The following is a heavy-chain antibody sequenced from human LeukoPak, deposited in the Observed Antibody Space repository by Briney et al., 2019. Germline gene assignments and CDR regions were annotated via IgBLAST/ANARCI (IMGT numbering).Heavy chain of an antibody. CDR1: GGSIRSSAFY. CDR3: ARSTGAWQRYPSGYFDY. D-gene: IGHD5-12*01. V-gene: IGHV4-39*01. CDR2: IYYSRST. Sequence: SETLSLTCTVSGGSIRSSAFYWAWIRQPPGKGLEWIGSIYYSRSTYYNPSLKSRVSISVDTSRHQFSLKLTSVTAADTAVYYCARSTGAWQRYPSGYFDYWGQGTLVTVPS. J-gene: IGHJ4*02.